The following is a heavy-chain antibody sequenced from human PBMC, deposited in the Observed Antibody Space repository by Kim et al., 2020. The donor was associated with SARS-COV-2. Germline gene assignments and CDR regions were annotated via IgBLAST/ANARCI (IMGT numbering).Heavy chain of an antibody. CDR2: STRSDTT. D-gene: IGHD1-26*01. Sequence: GGSLRLSCVASGFTFSSNYMSWVRQAPGKGLEWVSVSTRSDTTAYSDSVKGRFTISRDNSKNTLYLQMSSLRAEDTAVYYCAKHLSGSYAFDYWGQATLV. V-gene: IGHV3-23*01. CDR3: AKHLSGSYAFDY. CDR1: GFTFSSNY. J-gene: IGHJ4*02.